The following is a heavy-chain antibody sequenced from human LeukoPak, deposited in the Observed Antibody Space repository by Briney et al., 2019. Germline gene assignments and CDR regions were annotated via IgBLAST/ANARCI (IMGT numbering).Heavy chain of an antibody. D-gene: IGHD5-18*01. CDR2: INSDGSST. CDR3: ARDSQLWLYLDY. CDR1: GFTFSSYW. V-gene: IGHV3-74*01. Sequence: GGSLRLSCAASGFTFSSYWMHWDRQAPGKGLVWVSRINSDGSSTSYADSVKGRFTISRDNAKNTLYLQMNSLRAEDTAVYYCARDSQLWLYLDYWGQGTLVTVSS. J-gene: IGHJ4*02.